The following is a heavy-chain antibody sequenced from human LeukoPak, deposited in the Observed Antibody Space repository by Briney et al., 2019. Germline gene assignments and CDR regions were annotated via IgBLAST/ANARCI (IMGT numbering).Heavy chain of an antibody. CDR2: INSDGSTT. CDR3: ARLRVSSGYYSDY. V-gene: IGHV3-74*01. D-gene: IGHD3-22*01. CDR1: GYSFSTYG. J-gene: IGHJ4*02. Sequence: GGSLRLSCAASGYSFSTYGMHWVRQAPGKGLVWVSRINSDGSTTSYAESVKGRFTISRDNAKNTLYLQMNNLRAEDTAVYYCARLRVSSGYYSDYWGQGTLVTVSS.